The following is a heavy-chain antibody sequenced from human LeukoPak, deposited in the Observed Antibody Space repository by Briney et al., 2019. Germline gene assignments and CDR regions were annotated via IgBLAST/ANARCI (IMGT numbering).Heavy chain of an antibody. J-gene: IGHJ4*02. D-gene: IGHD6-19*01. CDR2: INPNSGGT. CDR1: GYTFTGYY. V-gene: IGHV1-2*02. CDR3: ARVVAVAGTDFDY. Sequence: ASVKVSCKASGYTFTGYYMHWVRQAPGQGLEWMGWINPNSGGTNYAQKFQGRVTMTRDTSISTAYMELSSLRSEDTAVYYCARVVAVAGTDFDYWGQGTLVTVSS.